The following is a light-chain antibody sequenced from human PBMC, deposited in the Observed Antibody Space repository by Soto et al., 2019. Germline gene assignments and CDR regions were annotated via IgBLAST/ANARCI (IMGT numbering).Light chain of an antibody. J-gene: IGKJ3*01. V-gene: IGKV1-9*01. CDR3: QQLNSYPL. Sequence: IQLTQSPSSLSSSVGDRVTITCRASQGVSSYLAWYQQKPGKAPKLLIYGASTLQTGVPSRFSGRGSRTDFTLTISSQQPEDFATYYGQQLNSYPLFGPGTKVDIK. CDR2: GAS. CDR1: QGVSSY.